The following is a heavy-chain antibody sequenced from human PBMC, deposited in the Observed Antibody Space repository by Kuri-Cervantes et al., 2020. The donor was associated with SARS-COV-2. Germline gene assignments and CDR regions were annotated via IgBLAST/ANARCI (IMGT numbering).Heavy chain of an antibody. CDR2: ISYDGSNK. V-gene: IGHV3-30-3*01. D-gene: IGHD3-3*01. CDR1: GFTFSSYA. CDR3: ARERSYYDFWSGYSDNWFDP. J-gene: IGHJ5*02. Sequence: GGSLRLSCAASGFTFSSYAMHWVRQAPGKGLEWVAVISYDGSNKYCADSVKGRFTISRDNSKNTLYLQMNSLRAEDTAVYYCARERSYYDFWSGYSDNWFDPWGQGTLVTVSS.